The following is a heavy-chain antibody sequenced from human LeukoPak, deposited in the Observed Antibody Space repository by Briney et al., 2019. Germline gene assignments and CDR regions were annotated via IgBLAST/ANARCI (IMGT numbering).Heavy chain of an antibody. D-gene: IGHD2-15*01. Sequence: PGGSLRLSCAASGFTFSSYGMHWVRQAPGKGLEWVAVISYDGSNKYYADPVKGRFTISRDNSKNTLYLQMNSLRAEDTAVYYCAKDREGGGLDPWGQGTLVTVSS. J-gene: IGHJ5*02. CDR3: AKDREGGGLDP. CDR1: GFTFSSYG. V-gene: IGHV3-30*18. CDR2: ISYDGSNK.